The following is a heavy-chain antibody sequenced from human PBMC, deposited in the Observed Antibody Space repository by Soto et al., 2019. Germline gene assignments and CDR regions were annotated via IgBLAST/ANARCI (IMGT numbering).Heavy chain of an antibody. J-gene: IGHJ6*02. V-gene: IGHV3-30-3*01. Sequence: SGGSLRLSCAASGFTFSSYAMHWVRQAPGKGLEWVAVISYDGSNKYYADSVKGRFTISRDNSKNTLYLQMNSLRAEDTAVYYCARGFVPRFLEWLSSYYYGMDVWGQGTTVTV. D-gene: IGHD3-3*01. CDR1: GFTFSSYA. CDR2: ISYDGSNK. CDR3: ARGFVPRFLEWLSSYYYGMDV.